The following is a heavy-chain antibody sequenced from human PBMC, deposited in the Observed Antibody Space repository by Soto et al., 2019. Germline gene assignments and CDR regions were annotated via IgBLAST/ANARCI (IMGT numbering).Heavy chain of an antibody. V-gene: IGHV4-39*01. CDR3: ASPSVNYYSAYYFDS. Sequence: SEPPSLPCSVSYGSIVSIGYCRGRIRQPPGKGLEWFMSSYYGGSDYYNPSLRERVTMSVDTSKNQFSMRRRSVTAADTAVYYCASPSVNYYSAYYFDSWCKGTLVTDSS. D-gene: IGHD1-26*01. CDR2: SYYGGSD. J-gene: IGHJ4*02. CDR1: YGSIVSIGYC.